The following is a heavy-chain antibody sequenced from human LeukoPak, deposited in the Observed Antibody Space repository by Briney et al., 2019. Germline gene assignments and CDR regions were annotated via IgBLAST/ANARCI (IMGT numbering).Heavy chain of an antibody. V-gene: IGHV7-4-1*02. CDR2: INTNTGNP. D-gene: IGHD3-10*01. CDR3: ARDSNYPPNYYGSGSQFRRYYFDY. Sequence: ASVKVSCKASGYTFTSYAMNWVRQAPGQGLEWMGWINTNTGNPTYAQGFTGRFVFSLDTSVSTAYLQISSLKVEDTAVYYCARDSNYPPNYYGSGSQFRRYYFDYWGQGTLVTVSS. J-gene: IGHJ4*02. CDR1: GYTFTSYA.